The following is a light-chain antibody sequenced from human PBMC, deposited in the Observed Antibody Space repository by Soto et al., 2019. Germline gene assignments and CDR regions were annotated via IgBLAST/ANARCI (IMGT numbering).Light chain of an antibody. J-gene: IGLJ2*01. Sequence: QAVVTQEPSLTVSPGGTVTLTCGSSTGAVTSAHYPYWFQQKPGQAPRTLIYDTNNKHSWTPARFTGSLLGDKGALTLSGAQPEDEADYCCLLSYSGPRGVRVVFGGGTKLTVL. V-gene: IGLV7-46*01. CDR3: LLSYSGPRGVRVV. CDR2: DTN. CDR1: TGAVTSAHY.